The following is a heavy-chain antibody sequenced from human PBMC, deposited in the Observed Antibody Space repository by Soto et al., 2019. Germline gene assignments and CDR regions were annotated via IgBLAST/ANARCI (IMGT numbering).Heavy chain of an antibody. V-gene: IGHV3-23*01. D-gene: IGHD2-2*01. CDR2: ISGSGGST. Sequence: GGSLRLSCAASGFTFSNFAMSWVRQAPGRGLEWVSVISGSGGSTYYADSVKGRFTISRDNSKNTLYLQMNSLRAEDTAVYYCAKGYCSTTSCSFDYWGQGTLATVSS. CDR1: GFTFSNFA. CDR3: AKGYCSTTSCSFDY. J-gene: IGHJ4*02.